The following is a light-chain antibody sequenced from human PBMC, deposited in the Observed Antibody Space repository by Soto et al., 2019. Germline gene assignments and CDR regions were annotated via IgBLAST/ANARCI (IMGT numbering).Light chain of an antibody. V-gene: IGLV2-14*01. J-gene: IGLJ1*01. Sequence: QSALTQPASVSGSPGQSITISCAGTMRDVGAYNLVSWYQQHPGRAPQLMIYEVSNRPSGVSHRFSGSKSGNTASLTISGLQAEDEADYYCTSYTTTSTYVFGTGTKVTVL. CDR3: TSYTTTSTYV. CDR2: EVS. CDR1: MRDVGAYNL.